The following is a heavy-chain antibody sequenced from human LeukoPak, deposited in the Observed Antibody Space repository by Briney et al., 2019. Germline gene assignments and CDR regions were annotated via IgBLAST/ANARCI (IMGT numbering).Heavy chain of an antibody. Sequence: GGSLRLSCEASGFTLRNSAMSWVRQAPGKGLDWVSTISGSGGGTYYADSVKGRFAISRDTSRNSLYLQMNSLRAEDTAVYYCAKAGNFWYYFDYWGQGTLVTVSS. CDR3: AKAGNFWYYFDY. J-gene: IGHJ4*02. CDR2: ISGSGGGT. V-gene: IGHV3-23*01. CDR1: GFTLRNSA. D-gene: IGHD2-8*02.